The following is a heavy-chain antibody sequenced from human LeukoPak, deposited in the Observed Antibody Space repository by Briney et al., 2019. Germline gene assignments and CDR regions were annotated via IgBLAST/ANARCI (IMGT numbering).Heavy chain of an antibody. CDR2: INHSGST. Sequence: KPSETLSLTCAVYGGSFSGYYWSWIRQPPGKGLEWIGEINHSGSTNYNPSLKSRVTISVDTSKNQFSLKLSSVTAADTAVYYCARGGYSYDIDYWGQGTLVTVSS. CDR1: GGSFSGYY. CDR3: ARGGYSYDIDY. V-gene: IGHV4-34*01. D-gene: IGHD5-18*01. J-gene: IGHJ4*02.